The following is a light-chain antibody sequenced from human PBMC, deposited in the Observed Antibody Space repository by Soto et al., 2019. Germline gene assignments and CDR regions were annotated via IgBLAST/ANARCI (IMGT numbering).Light chain of an antibody. V-gene: IGKV1-5*03. CDR2: KAS. CDR3: QQYSSSPLT. J-gene: IGKJ4*01. CDR1: QSISTW. Sequence: DIQMTQSPSTLPASVGDRVTITCRASQSISTWLAWFQQKPGKAPNLLIYKASRLESGVPSRFSGSGSGTEFSLTISTLQPDDFATYYCQQYSSSPLTVGGGTKVEIK.